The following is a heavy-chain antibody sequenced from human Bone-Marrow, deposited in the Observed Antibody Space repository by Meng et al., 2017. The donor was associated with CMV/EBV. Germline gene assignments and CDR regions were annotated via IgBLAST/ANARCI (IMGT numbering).Heavy chain of an antibody. CDR1: GFTFSSYG. CDR3: ARAVGGCSSTSCYTPYFQH. D-gene: IGHD2-2*02. CDR2: IRYDGSNK. J-gene: IGHJ1*01. V-gene: IGHV3-30*02. Sequence: GGSLRLSCAASGFTFSSYGMHWVRQAPGKGLEWVAFIRYDGSNKYYADSVKGRFTISRDNSKNTPYLQMNSLRAEDTAVYYCARAVGGCSSTSCYTPYFQHWGQGTLVTVSS.